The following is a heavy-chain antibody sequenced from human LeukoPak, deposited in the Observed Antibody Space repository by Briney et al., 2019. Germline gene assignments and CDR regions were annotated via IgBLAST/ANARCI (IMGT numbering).Heavy chain of an antibody. CDR1: GYTLTELS. CDR2: FDPEDGET. V-gene: IGHV1-24*01. D-gene: IGHD4-17*01. J-gene: IGHJ4*02. CDR3: ATSSNYGDYEAFDY. Sequence: GASVKVSCKVSGYTLTELSMHWVQQAPGKGLGWMGGFDPEDGETIYAQKFQGRVTMTEDTSTDTAYMELSSLRSEDTAVYYCATSSNYGDYEAFDYWGQGTLVTVSS.